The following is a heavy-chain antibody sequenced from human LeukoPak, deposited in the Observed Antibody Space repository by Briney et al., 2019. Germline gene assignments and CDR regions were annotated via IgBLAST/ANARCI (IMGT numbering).Heavy chain of an antibody. Sequence: SETLSLTCTVSGDSISSGGYYWTWIRQHPGKGLEWIGYIFYSGSTYYNPSLKSRVTMSVDTSKNQFSLKLSSVTAADTAVYYCARVTRGVITFDYWGQGTLVTVSS. CDR3: ARVTRGVITFDY. CDR1: GDSISSGGYY. D-gene: IGHD3-10*01. V-gene: IGHV4-31*03. J-gene: IGHJ4*02. CDR2: IFYSGST.